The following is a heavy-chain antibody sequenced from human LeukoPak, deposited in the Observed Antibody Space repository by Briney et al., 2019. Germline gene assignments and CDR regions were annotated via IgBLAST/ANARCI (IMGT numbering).Heavy chain of an antibody. V-gene: IGHV3-48*02. CDR2: LSSSSSSI. CDR3: ARVGGSGFRYDYFDY. D-gene: IGHD3-22*01. Sequence: TVGSLRLSCAASGFTFSSYSMNWVRQAQGRGLEWVSYLSSSSSSIYYADSVKGRFTISRDNAKNSLFLQMNSLSDEDTALYYCARVGGSGFRYDYFDYWGQGTLVTVSS. J-gene: IGHJ4*02. CDR1: GFTFSSYS.